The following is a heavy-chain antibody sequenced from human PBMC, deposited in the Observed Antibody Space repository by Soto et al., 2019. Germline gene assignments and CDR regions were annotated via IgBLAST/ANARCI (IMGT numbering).Heavy chain of an antibody. D-gene: IGHD1-26*01. V-gene: IGHV3-30*18. CDR3: AKDRHMGENGEFDY. Sequence: ALRLSWAASVFTVSRYGMHWFRQAPGKGVEWVAVISYDGSNKYDADSVKGRFTISRDNSKNTLYLQMNSLRAEDTAVYYCAKDRHMGENGEFDYWGQGTLVTVSS. CDR1: VFTVSRYG. CDR2: ISYDGSNK. J-gene: IGHJ4*02.